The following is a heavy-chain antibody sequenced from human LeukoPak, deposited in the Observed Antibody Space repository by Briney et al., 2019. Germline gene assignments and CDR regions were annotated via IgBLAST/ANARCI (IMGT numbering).Heavy chain of an antibody. V-gene: IGHV3-23*01. J-gene: IGHJ4*02. CDR3: AKDRSCTNDICHGDFDY. CDR2: ISGSGGST. CDR1: GFTFSSYA. Sequence: GGSLRLSCAASGFTFSSYAVSWVRQAPGEGREWVSSISGSGGSTYSADSVKGRFTISRDNSKNTLYLQMNSLRAEDTALYYCAKDRSCTNDICHGDFDYWGQGTLVTVSS. D-gene: IGHD2-8*01.